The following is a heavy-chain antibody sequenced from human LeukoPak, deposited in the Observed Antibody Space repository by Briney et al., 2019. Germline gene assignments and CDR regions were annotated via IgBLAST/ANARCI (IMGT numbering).Heavy chain of an antibody. J-gene: IGHJ4*02. CDR2: ISSSGSTI. Sequence: GGSLRLFCRASRLIYSRYEKNCPRQAPGKGLEWLSHISSSGSTIYYTDSVKGRFTISRDNSKNLLYLKMNSLRAEDTAIYYCPRTVARIGYWGQGTLVTVSS. V-gene: IGHV3-48*03. D-gene: IGHD4-23*01. CDR1: RLIYSRYE. CDR3: PRTVARIGY.